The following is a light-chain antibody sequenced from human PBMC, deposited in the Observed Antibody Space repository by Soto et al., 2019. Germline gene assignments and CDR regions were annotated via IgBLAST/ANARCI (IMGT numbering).Light chain of an antibody. CDR1: QSVGSSY. V-gene: IGKV3-20*01. Sequence: EIGFSQSPCTLSLSPGERATLSCRASQSVGSSYLAWYQQKPGQAPRLLIYGASSRATGIPDRFSGSGSGTDFTLTIIRLEHADFAVYYCQQCGRSPWTFAQGTKVDIK. CDR2: GAS. CDR3: QQCGRSPWT. J-gene: IGKJ1*01.